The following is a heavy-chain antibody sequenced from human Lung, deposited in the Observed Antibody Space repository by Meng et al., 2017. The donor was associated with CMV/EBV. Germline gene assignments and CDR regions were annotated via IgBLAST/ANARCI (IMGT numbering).Heavy chain of an antibody. CDR1: GFTFSSYW. CDR2: IKQDGSEK. CDR3: ARGGRTRLRYFDWLFLFDY. D-gene: IGHD3-9*01. Sequence: GGSLRLSCAASGFTFSSYWMSWVRQAPGKGLEWVANIKQDGSEKYYVDSVKGRFTISRDNAKNSLYLQMNSLRAEDTAVYYCARGGRTRLRYFDWLFLFDYWGQGTXVTVYS. J-gene: IGHJ4*02. V-gene: IGHV3-7*04.